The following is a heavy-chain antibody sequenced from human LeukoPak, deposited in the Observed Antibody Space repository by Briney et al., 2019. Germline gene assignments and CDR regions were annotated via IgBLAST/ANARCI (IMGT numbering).Heavy chain of an antibody. CDR2: IRYDGSNK. J-gene: IGHJ3*01. D-gene: IGHD6-19*01. V-gene: IGHV3-30*02. CDR1: GFTFSSYG. CDR3: ARDSTPYTSDCYYDAFDV. Sequence: PGGSLRLSCAASGFTFSSYGMHWVRQAPGKGLEWVAFIRYDGSNKYYADSVKGRFTISRDNSKNTLYLQMNSLRAEDTAVYYCARDSTPYTSDCYYDAFDVWGPGTMVTVCS.